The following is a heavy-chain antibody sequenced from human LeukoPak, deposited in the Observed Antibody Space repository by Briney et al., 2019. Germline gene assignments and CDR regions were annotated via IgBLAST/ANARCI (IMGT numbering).Heavy chain of an antibody. CDR1: GFTFSSYW. CDR3: AGQIWLGELFAHY. D-gene: IGHD3-10*01. Sequence: PGGSLRLSCAASGFTFSSYWMHWVRQAPGKGLVWVSRINSDGSSTDYADSVKGRFTISRDNAKNTLYLQMNSLRVEDMAVYYCAGQIWLGELFAHYWGQGTLVTVSS. CDR2: INSDGSST. J-gene: IGHJ4*02. V-gene: IGHV3-74*01.